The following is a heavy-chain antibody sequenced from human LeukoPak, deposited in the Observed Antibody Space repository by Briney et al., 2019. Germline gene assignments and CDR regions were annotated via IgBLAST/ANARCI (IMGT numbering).Heavy chain of an antibody. Sequence: AASVKVSCKASGYTFTSYYMHWVRQAPGQGLEWMGIINPSGGSTSYAQKFQGRVTMTRDTSTSTVCMELSSLRSEDTAVYYCARVDIVATSLGGAFDIWGQGTMVTVSS. CDR2: INPSGGST. J-gene: IGHJ3*02. CDR1: GYTFTSYY. D-gene: IGHD5-12*01. V-gene: IGHV1-46*01. CDR3: ARVDIVATSLGGAFDI.